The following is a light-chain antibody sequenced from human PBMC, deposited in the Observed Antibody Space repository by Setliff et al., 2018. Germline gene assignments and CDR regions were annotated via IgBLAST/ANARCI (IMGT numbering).Light chain of an antibody. V-gene: IGLV2-14*03. CDR3: TSYTDITTV. CDR1: IGDVGAYDF. CDR2: DVI. Sequence: QSALTQPASVSGSPGQSITISCSGTIGDVGAYDFVSWYQHHPGKAPKLIIYDVINRPSGISNRFSGSKSGNTASLTISGLQAEDEADYYCTSYTDITTVFGSGTKVTVL. J-gene: IGLJ1*01.